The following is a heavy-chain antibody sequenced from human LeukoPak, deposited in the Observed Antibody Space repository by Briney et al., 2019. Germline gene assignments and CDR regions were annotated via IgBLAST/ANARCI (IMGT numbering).Heavy chain of an antibody. Sequence: SETLPLTCSVSGVSMSSNSWTWIRQPPGKGLEWIGYIYYSGATNYNPSLKSRVTISVDTSKSRFSLKLSSVTAADTAVYYCARGEYCSGGTCGYYYFMDVWGKGTTVTVSS. CDR2: IYYSGAT. V-gene: IGHV4-59*01. CDR1: GVSMSSNS. J-gene: IGHJ6*03. CDR3: ARGEYCSGGTCGYYYFMDV. D-gene: IGHD2-15*01.